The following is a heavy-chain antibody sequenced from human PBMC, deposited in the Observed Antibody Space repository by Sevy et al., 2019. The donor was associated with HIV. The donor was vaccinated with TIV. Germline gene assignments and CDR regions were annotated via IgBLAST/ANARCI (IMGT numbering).Heavy chain of an antibody. CDR1: GISFSNHA. V-gene: IGHV3-30*04. J-gene: IGHJ3*02. Sequence: GGSLRLSCTASGISFSNHAMHWVRQAPGRGLEWVTVISFYGTNIDYIDSVKGRFTVSRDNSKNTLYLQMHNLTPEDTAVYYCERFPPQRAFDIWGQGTMVTVSS. CDR2: ISFYGTNI. CDR3: ERFPPQRAFDI.